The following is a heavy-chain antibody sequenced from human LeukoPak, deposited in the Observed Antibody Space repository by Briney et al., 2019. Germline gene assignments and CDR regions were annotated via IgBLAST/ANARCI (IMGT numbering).Heavy chain of an antibody. Sequence: SETLSLTCTVSGGSISSYYCSWIRQPPGKGLEWIGYIYTSGSTNYNPSLKSRVTISVDTSKNQASLKLRSVTAADTAVYYCARVDDSSGYYPFDPWGQGTLVTVSS. CDR2: IYTSGST. CDR3: ARVDDSSGYYPFDP. CDR1: GGSISSYY. J-gene: IGHJ5*02. V-gene: IGHV4-4*09. D-gene: IGHD3-22*01.